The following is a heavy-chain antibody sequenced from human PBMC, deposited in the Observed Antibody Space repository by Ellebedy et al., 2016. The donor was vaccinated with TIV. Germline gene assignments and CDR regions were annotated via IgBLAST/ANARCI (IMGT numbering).Heavy chain of an antibody. J-gene: IGHJ3*02. CDR2: INHSGST. Sequence: SETLSLTCAVYGGSFSGYYWSWIRQHPGKGLEWIGEINHSGSTNYNPSLKSRVTISVDTSKNQFSLKLSSVTAADTAVYFCARGWLTGGERAFDIWGQGTMVTVSS. D-gene: IGHD7-27*01. CDR3: ARGWLTGGERAFDI. V-gene: IGHV4-34*01. CDR1: GGSFSGYY.